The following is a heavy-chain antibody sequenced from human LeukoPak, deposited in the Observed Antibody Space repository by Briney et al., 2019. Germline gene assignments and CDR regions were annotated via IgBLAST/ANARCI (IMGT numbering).Heavy chain of an antibody. CDR3: ARAMSDDILTVDY. V-gene: IGHV3-7*01. J-gene: IGHJ4*02. D-gene: IGHD3-9*01. CDR2: IKQDGSEK. Sequence: PGGSLRLSCAASGFTFSSYWMSSVRQAPGEGLEWVANIKQDGSEKYYMASVKGRFTISRDNDKNSLYLQMNSLRAEDTAVYYCARAMSDDILTVDYWGQGTLVTVSS. CDR1: GFTFSSYW.